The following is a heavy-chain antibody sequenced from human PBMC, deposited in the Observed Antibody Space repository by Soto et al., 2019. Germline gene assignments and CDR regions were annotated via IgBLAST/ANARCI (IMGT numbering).Heavy chain of an antibody. Sequence: GASVKVSCKASGYTFTNYAISWVRQAPGQGLEWMGWISAYNGDTKYAQKLQGRVTMTTDTSTTTAYMELRSLRSDDAAVYFCAREGGSNGWYGVGYYYYGMDVWGQGTTVTVS. V-gene: IGHV1-18*04. CDR1: GYTFTNYA. J-gene: IGHJ6*02. CDR2: ISAYNGDT. D-gene: IGHD3-16*01. CDR3: AREGGSNGWYGVGYYYYGMDV.